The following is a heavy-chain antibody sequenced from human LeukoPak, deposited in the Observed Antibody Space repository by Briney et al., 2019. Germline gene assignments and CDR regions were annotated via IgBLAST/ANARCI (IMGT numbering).Heavy chain of an antibody. J-gene: IGHJ3*02. V-gene: IGHV3-33*01. CDR2: IWYDGSNK. Sequence: GGSMRLSCAASGFTFSSDGMHWVRQAPGKGLEWVAVIWYDGSNKYYADSVKGRFTISRDNSKNTLYLQMNSLRVEDTAVYYCAVEYNSSPYAFGIWGQGTKVTVSS. CDR1: GFTFSSDG. CDR3: AVEYNSSPYAFGI. D-gene: IGHD2/OR15-2a*01.